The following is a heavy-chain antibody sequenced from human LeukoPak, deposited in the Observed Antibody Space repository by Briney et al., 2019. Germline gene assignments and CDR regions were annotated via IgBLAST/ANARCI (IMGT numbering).Heavy chain of an antibody. J-gene: IGHJ4*02. Sequence: GGSLRLSCAASGFTFSSYAMSWVRQAPGKGLEWVSAISGSGGSTYYADSVKGRFTISRDNAKNSLYLQMNSLRAEDTAVYYCARAYSLLDPGENFDYWGQGSLVTVSS. CDR1: GFTFSSYA. V-gene: IGHV3-23*01. CDR2: ISGSGGST. CDR3: ARAYSLLDPGENFDY. D-gene: IGHD2-15*01.